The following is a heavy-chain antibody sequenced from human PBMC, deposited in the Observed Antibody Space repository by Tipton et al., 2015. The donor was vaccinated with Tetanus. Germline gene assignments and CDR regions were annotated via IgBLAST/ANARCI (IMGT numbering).Heavy chain of an antibody. V-gene: IGHV1-69*06. CDR1: GGTFSSYA. Sequence: QLVQSGAEVKKPGSSVKVSCKASGGTFSSYAISWVRQAPGQGLEWIGGIIPIFGTANYAQKFQGRVTITADKSTSTAYMELSSLRSEDTAVYYCARRRAYYDSSGLGHWSQGTLVTVSS. CDR2: IIPIFGTA. D-gene: IGHD3-22*01. CDR3: ARRRAYYDSSGLGH. J-gene: IGHJ4*02.